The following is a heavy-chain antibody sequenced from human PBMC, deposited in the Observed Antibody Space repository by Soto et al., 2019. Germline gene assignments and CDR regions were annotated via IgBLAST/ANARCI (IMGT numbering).Heavy chain of an antibody. Sequence: ASVKVSCKASGYTFTSYGISWVRQAPGQGLEWMGWISAYNGNTNYAQKLQGRVTMTTDTSTSTAYMELRSLRSDDTAVYYCAREAPEYSSGWYYFDYWGQGTLVTVSS. V-gene: IGHV1-18*01. CDR3: AREAPEYSSGWYYFDY. CDR2: ISAYNGNT. CDR1: GYTFTSYG. J-gene: IGHJ4*02. D-gene: IGHD6-19*01.